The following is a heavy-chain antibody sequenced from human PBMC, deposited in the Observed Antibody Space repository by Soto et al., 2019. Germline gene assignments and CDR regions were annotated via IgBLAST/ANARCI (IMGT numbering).Heavy chain of an antibody. J-gene: IGHJ4*02. CDR1: GDSISSGGYS. V-gene: IGHV4-30-2*01. D-gene: IGHD3-22*01. Sequence: SETLSLTCAVSGDSISSGGYSWNWIRQPPGKGLEWIGYIYHSGGTDYNPSLKSRVTITVDSSNNQFSLKLNSVTAADAAVYYCARDSRSGYYLEYWGQGTLVTVSS. CDR3: ARDSRSGYYLEY. CDR2: IYHSGGT.